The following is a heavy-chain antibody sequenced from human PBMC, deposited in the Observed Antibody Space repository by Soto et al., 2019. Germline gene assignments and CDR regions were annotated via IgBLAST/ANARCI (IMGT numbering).Heavy chain of an antibody. CDR3: AKDKGKELGGYDREGYFDY. D-gene: IGHD5-12*01. V-gene: IGHV3-23*01. CDR1: GFTFSNYA. J-gene: IGHJ4*02. Sequence: EVQLLESGGGLVQPGGSLRLSCAASGFTFSNYAMSWVRQAPGKGLEWVSAISGSGGSTYYADSVKGRFTISRDNSKNTLYLQMNSLRAEDTAVYYCAKDKGKELGGYDREGYFDYWGQGTLVTVSS. CDR2: ISGSGGST.